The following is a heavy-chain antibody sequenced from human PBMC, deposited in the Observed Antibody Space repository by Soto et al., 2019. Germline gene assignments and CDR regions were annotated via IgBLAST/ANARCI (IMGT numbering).Heavy chain of an antibody. V-gene: IGHV1-3*01. CDR1: GDTFTSYS. D-gene: IGHD3-10*01. CDR2: INAGNGNT. J-gene: IGHJ6*02. CDR3: ARDPLWFGELLVTSPMDV. Sequence: GASVKVPCKASGDTFTSYSIHWLLQAPGQRLEWMGWINAGNGNTKYSQKFQGRVTITRDTSASTAYMELSSLRSEDTAVYYCARDPLWFGELLVTSPMDVWGQGTTVTVSS.